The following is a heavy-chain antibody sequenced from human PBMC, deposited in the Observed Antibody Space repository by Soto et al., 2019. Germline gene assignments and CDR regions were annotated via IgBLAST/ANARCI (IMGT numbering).Heavy chain of an antibody. J-gene: IGHJ6*02. CDR1: GFTFSSYG. CDR3: AKDSTVVSYYYYYGMDV. D-gene: IGHD4-17*01. V-gene: IGHV3-30*18. Sequence: GGSLRLSCAASGFTFSSYGMHWVRQAPGKGLEWVAVISYDGSNKYYADSVKGRFTISRDNSKNTLYLQMNSLRAEDTAVYYCAKDSTVVSYYYYYGMDVWGQGTTVTVSS. CDR2: ISYDGSNK.